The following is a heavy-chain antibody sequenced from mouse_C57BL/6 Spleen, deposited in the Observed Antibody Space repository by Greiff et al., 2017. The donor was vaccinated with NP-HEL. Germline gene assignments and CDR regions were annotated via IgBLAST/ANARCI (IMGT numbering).Heavy chain of an antibody. Sequence: EVQRVESGGGLVKPGGSLKLSCAASGFTFSDYGMHWVRQAPEKGLEWVAYISSGSSTIYYADTVKGRFTISRDNAKNTLFLQMTSLRSEDTAMYYCARNSYYEDYAMDYWGQGTSVTVSS. CDR3: ARNSYYEDYAMDY. J-gene: IGHJ4*01. D-gene: IGHD2-4*01. V-gene: IGHV5-17*01. CDR1: GFTFSDYG. CDR2: ISSGSSTI.